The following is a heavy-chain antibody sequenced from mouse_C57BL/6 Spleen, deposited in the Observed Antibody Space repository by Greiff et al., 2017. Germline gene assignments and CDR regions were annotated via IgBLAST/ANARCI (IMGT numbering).Heavy chain of an antibody. V-gene: IGHV1-69*01. D-gene: IGHD1-1*01. CDR1: GYTFTSYW. CDR3: AKGGSSLMDY. Sequence: QVQLQQSGAELVMPGASVKLSCKASGYTFTSYWMHWVKQRPGQGLEWIGEIDPSDSYTNYNQKFKGKSTLTVDKSSSTAYMQLSSLTSEDSAVYYCAKGGSSLMDYWGQGTSVTVSS. J-gene: IGHJ4*01. CDR2: IDPSDSYT.